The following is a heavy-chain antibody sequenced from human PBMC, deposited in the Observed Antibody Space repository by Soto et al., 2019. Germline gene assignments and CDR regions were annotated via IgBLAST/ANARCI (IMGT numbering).Heavy chain of an antibody. CDR1: GFTFSTYT. Sequence: QVQLVESGGGVVQPGRSLRLSCVASGFTFSTYTMHWVRQAPGKGLEWVAVISYDGSTKYYADSVKGRFTFSRDNSKNTLYLQMNSLRAEDTAVYYCAKDGGFDYGFWYFELWGRGTLVTVSS. CDR3: AKDGGFDYGFWYFEL. J-gene: IGHJ2*01. D-gene: IGHD4-17*01. V-gene: IGHV3-30-3*01. CDR2: ISYDGSTK.